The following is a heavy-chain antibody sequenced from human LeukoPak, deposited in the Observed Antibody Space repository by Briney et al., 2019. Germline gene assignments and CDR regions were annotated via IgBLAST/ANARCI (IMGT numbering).Heavy chain of an antibody. CDR2: INSDRSSR. D-gene: IGHD6-13*01. CDR3: ASASSHRIAAGGDY. Sequence: GRSLRLSCAASGFTFSNYWMHWVRQAPGKGLVRVSRINSDRSSRNYADSVKGRFTISRDNAKDTLYLQMNSLRAEDTAVYYCASASSHRIAAGGDYWGQGTLVTVSS. V-gene: IGHV3-74*01. J-gene: IGHJ4*02. CDR1: GFTFSNYW.